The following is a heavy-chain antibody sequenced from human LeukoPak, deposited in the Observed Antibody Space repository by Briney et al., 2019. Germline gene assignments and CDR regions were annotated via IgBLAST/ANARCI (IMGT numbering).Heavy chain of an antibody. D-gene: IGHD6-19*01. CDR2: IYYSGST. CDR3: ASPAGWYLDY. V-gene: IGHV4-39*01. Sequence: SSETLSLTCTVSGGPISSSSYYWGWIRQPPGKGLEWIGSIYYSGSTYYNPSLKSRVTISVDTSKNQFSLKLSSVTAADTAVYYCASPAGWYLDYWGQGTLVTVSS. J-gene: IGHJ4*02. CDR1: GGPISSSSYY.